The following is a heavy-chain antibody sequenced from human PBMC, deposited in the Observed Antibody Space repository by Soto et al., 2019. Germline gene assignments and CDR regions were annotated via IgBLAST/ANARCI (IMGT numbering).Heavy chain of an antibody. CDR2: ISYTGGT. J-gene: IGHJ5*02. CDR1: CDSISSGDYY. Sequence: SETLSVTCTVSCDSISSGDYYWGWIRQPPGKGLEWIGSISYTGGTYYNPSLKSRFTISIDTSKNQFSLKLSSVTAADTAMYYCTRHPGGVTLFGAVRTKFDPWGRGARVTVSS. D-gene: IGHD3-3*01. V-gene: IGHV4-39*01. CDR3: TRHPGGVTLFGAVRTKFDP.